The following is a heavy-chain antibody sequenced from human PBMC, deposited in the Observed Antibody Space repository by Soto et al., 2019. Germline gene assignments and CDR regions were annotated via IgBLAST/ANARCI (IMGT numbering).Heavy chain of an antibody. CDR3: ARAGAVTVTTSYFDY. J-gene: IGHJ4*02. Sequence: QVQLVQSGAEVKKPGSSVKVSCKASGGTFSRNAINWVRQAPGQGLEWMGGIIPLFGTTNYAQNFQGRVTITADESTNTAYMELSSLRSEDTAVYYCARAGAVTVTTSYFDYWGQGTLVSVSS. D-gene: IGHD4-17*01. CDR1: GGTFSRNA. CDR2: IIPLFGTT. V-gene: IGHV1-69*12.